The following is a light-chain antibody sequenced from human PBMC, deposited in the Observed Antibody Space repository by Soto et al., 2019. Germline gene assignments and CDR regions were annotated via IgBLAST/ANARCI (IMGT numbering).Light chain of an antibody. CDR2: DAS. CDR1: QSISSW. J-gene: IGKJ2*01. Sequence: DIQMTQSPSTLSASVGDRVTITCRASQSISSWLAWYQQKPGKAPKLLIYDASSFESGVPSRFSGSGSGTEFTLTISSLQPDDFATYYCQQYNSYSGYTFGQGTKVDIK. V-gene: IGKV1-5*01. CDR3: QQYNSYSGYT.